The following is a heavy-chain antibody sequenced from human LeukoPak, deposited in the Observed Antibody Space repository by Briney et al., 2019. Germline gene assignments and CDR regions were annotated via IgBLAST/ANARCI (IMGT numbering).Heavy chain of an antibody. V-gene: IGHV1-3*01. CDR1: GYTFTGYY. CDR3: ARERWHCRVNCYSVYYYALDV. J-gene: IGHJ6*02. D-gene: IGHD2-15*01. Sequence: ASVKVSCKASGYTFTGYYMHWVRQAPGQGLEWLGWINPGNGDTKYSQNFQGRVTVTSDTSAATAYVELNSLTSEDTAVYYCARERWHCRVNCYSVYYYALDVWGQGTTVTVSS. CDR2: INPGNGDT.